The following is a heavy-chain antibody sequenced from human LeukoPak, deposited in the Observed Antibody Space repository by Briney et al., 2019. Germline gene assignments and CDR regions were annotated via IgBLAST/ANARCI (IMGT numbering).Heavy chain of an antibody. CDR3: ASRGVVAARIDY. Sequence: SETLSLTCTVSSGSISNYYWSWIRQPPGKGLEWIGSIYYSGSTYYNPSLKSRVTISVDTSKNQFSLKLSSVTAADTAVYYCASRGVVAARIDYWGQGTLVTVSS. V-gene: IGHV4-39*01. D-gene: IGHD2-15*01. J-gene: IGHJ4*02. CDR2: IYYSGST. CDR1: SGSISNYY.